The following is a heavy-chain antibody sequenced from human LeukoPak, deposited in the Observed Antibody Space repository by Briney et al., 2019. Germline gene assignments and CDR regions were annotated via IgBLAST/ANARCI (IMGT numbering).Heavy chain of an antibody. V-gene: IGHV3-23*01. D-gene: IGHD3-10*01. CDR3: AKLSTYYYGSGTHFDY. Sequence: GGSLRLSCAASGFTFSSCAMSWVRQAPGKGLEWVSAISGSGGSTYYADSVKGRFTISRDNSKNTLYLQMNSLRAEDTAVYYCAKLSTYYYGSGTHFDYWGQGTLVTVSS. CDR1: GFTFSSCA. CDR2: ISGSGGST. J-gene: IGHJ4*02.